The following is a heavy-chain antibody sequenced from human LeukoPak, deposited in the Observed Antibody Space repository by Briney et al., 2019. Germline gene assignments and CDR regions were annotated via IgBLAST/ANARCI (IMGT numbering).Heavy chain of an antibody. Sequence: SETLSLTCTVSGGSISSYYWSWIRQPPGKGLDWIGFIYHNGRTDYNPSLKSRVTISADTSKIQFSLRLSSVTAADTAVYYCARVFRAAAVDYWGQGTLVTVSS. CDR3: ARVFRAAAVDY. CDR2: IYHNGRT. J-gene: IGHJ4*02. V-gene: IGHV4-59*01. D-gene: IGHD6-13*01. CDR1: GGSISSYY.